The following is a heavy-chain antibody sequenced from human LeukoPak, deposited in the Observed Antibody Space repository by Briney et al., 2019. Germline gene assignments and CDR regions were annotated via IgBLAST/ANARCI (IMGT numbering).Heavy chain of an antibody. Sequence: KPSETLSLTCAVYGGSFSGYYWSWIRQPPGKGLEWIGEINHSGSTNYNPSLKSRVTISVDTSKNQFSLKLSSVTAADTAGYYCARIPSRLSNSKSYWGQGTLVTVSS. CDR1: GGSFSGYY. CDR2: INHSGST. CDR3: ARIPSRLSNSKSY. D-gene: IGHD4-23*01. V-gene: IGHV4-34*01. J-gene: IGHJ4*02.